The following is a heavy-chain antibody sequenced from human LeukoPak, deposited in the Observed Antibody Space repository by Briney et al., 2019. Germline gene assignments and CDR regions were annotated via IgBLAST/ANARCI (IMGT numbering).Heavy chain of an antibody. D-gene: IGHD2-15*01. CDR3: AKLCSGGSCYWNY. CDR2: ISASGGST. V-gene: IGHV3-23*01. J-gene: IGHJ4*02. CDR1: GFTFSSYA. Sequence: GGSLRLSRSASGFTFSSYAMSWVRQAPGKGLEWVSGISASGGSTDYADSAKGRFTISRDNSKNTLYLQMNSLRAEDTAVYYCAKLCSGGSCYWNYWGQGTLVTVSS.